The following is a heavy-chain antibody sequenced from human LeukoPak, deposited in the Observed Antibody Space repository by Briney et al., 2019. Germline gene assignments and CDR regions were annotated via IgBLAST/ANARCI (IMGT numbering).Heavy chain of an antibody. Sequence: GGSLRLSCAVSAFTFSSYAMSWVRQAPGKGLEWVSPINISGGSAYYADSVKGRFTISRDNSKNTLYLQMNNLRAEDTAVYYCAKDLGRDGSEIFDYWGQGTLVTVSS. D-gene: IGHD5-24*01. V-gene: IGHV3-23*01. CDR3: AKDLGRDGSEIFDY. J-gene: IGHJ4*02. CDR2: INISGGSA. CDR1: AFTFSSYA.